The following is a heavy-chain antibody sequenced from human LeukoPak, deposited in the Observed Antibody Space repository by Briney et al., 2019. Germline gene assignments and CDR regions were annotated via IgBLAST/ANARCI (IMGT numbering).Heavy chain of an antibody. CDR1: GGSISSYY. D-gene: IGHD3-10*01. Sequence: SETLSLTCTVSGGSISSYYWSWIRQPPGKGLEWIGYIYYSGSTNYNPSLKSRVTISVDTSKNQFSLKLSSVTAADTAVYYCARDAISGRRFAELRWFDPWGQGTLVTVSS. CDR2: IYYSGST. CDR3: ARDAISGRRFAELRWFDP. V-gene: IGHV4-59*01. J-gene: IGHJ5*02.